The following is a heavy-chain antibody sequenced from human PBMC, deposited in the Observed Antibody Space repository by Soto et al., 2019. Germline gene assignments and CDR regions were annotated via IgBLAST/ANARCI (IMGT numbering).Heavy chain of an antibody. V-gene: IGHV3-23*01. CDR3: AKDAKLLDWFPTSYYFDF. D-gene: IGHD3-9*01. Sequence: EVQVLESGGGLAQPGRSLRLSCAVSGLSFSSYAMTWVRQSPGKGLEWVSSISRSGNSTYSADSVRGRFTISRDNSKNTLYRQMNSLRADDTAVYYCAKDAKLLDWFPTSYYFDFWGQGTLVTVSS. J-gene: IGHJ4*02. CDR1: GLSFSSYA. CDR2: ISRSGNST.